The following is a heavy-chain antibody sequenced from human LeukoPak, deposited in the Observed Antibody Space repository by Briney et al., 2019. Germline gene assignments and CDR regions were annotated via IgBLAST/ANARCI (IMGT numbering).Heavy chain of an antibody. CDR1: GYSFTKYW. J-gene: IGHJ5*02. Sequence: GESLKISCLDSGYSFTKYWIGWVRQLPGKGLEWMGIIHASDSETVYSPSFQGQVTISADRSISTAFPQWSSLKASDTAIYYCARAYHGNHFWEFDPRGQGTLVTVSS. CDR2: IHASDSET. CDR3: ARAYHGNHFWEFDP. D-gene: IGHD3-16*01. V-gene: IGHV5-51*01.